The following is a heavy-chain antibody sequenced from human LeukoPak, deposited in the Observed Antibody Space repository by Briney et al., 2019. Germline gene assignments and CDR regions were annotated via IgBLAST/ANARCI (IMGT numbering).Heavy chain of an antibody. Sequence: SETLSLTCTVSGGSISSSSYYWGWIRQPPGKGLEWIGSIYYSGSTYYNPSLKSRVTISVDTSKNQFSLKLSSVTAADTAVYYCARGGKWYSSSNNWFDPWGQGTLVTVSS. CDR3: ARGGKWYSSSNNWFDP. D-gene: IGHD6-6*01. V-gene: IGHV4-39*07. J-gene: IGHJ5*02. CDR1: GGSISSSSYY. CDR2: IYYSGST.